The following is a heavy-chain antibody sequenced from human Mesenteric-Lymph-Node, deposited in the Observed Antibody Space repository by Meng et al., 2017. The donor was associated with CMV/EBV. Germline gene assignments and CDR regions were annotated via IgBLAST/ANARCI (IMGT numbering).Heavy chain of an antibody. CDR1: GFSFTEYY. Sequence: GESLKISCAASGFSFTEYYMTWIRQAPGKGLEWVAYISTSGVTIYYADSVRGRFTISRDNAKKSLYLQMNNLRAEDTAVYYCAGEHISMVRGYGMDVWGQGTTVTVSS. V-gene: IGHV3-11*01. J-gene: IGHJ6*02. CDR2: ISTSGVTI. D-gene: IGHD3-10*01. CDR3: AGEHISMVRGYGMDV.